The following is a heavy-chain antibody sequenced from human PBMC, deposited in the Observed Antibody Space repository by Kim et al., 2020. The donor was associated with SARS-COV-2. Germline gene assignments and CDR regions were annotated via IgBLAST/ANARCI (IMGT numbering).Heavy chain of an antibody. CDR2: IWYDGSNK. J-gene: IGHJ4*02. D-gene: IGHD2-15*01. Sequence: GGSLRLSCAASGFTFSSYAMHWVRQAPGKGLEWVAVIWYDGSNKYYADSVKGRFTISRDNSKNTLYLQMNSLRAEDTAVYYCAKDTPYCSGGSCYPVYFDYWGQGTLVTVSS. V-gene: IGHV3-33*06. CDR3: AKDTPYCSGGSCYPVYFDY. CDR1: GFTFSSYA.